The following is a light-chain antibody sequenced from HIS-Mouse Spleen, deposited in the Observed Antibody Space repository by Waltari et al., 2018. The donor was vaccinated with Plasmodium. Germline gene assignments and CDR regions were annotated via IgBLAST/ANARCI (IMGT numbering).Light chain of an antibody. J-gene: IGLJ2*01. CDR2: DVS. Sequence: QSALTQPASVSGSPGQPITIPCTGTSSDVGGYNYVSWYQKHPGKAPKLMIYDVSNRPSGVSNRFSGSKSGNTASLTISGLQAEDEADYYCSSYTSSSTRVVFGGGTKLTVL. CDR3: SSYTSSSTRVV. CDR1: SSDVGGYNY. V-gene: IGLV2-14*03.